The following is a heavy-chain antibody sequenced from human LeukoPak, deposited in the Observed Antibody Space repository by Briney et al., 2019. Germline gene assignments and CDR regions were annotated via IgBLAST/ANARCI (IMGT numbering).Heavy chain of an antibody. J-gene: IGHJ6*02. CDR1: GYTFTSYG. V-gene: IGHV1-18*01. D-gene: IGHD3-3*01. Sequence: ASVKASCKASGYTFTSYGISWVRQAPGQGLEWMGWISAYNGNTNYAQKLQGRVTMTTDTSTSTAYMELRSLRSDDTAVYYCARDFVSDCDFWSGYFPRIYYYYGMDVWGQGTTVTVSS. CDR3: ARDFVSDCDFWSGYFPRIYYYYGMDV. CDR2: ISAYNGNT.